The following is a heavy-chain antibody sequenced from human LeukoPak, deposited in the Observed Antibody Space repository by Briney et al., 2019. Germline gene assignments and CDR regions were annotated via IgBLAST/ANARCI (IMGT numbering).Heavy chain of an antibody. J-gene: IGHJ4*02. D-gene: IGHD3-9*01. V-gene: IGHV1-46*01. CDR3: ARAYYDILTGYYD. Sequence: ASVKVSCKASGYTFTSYYMHWVRQAPGQGLEWMGIINPSGGSTSYAQKFQGRVTMTRDTSTSTVYMELSSLRTEDTAVYYCARAYYDILTGYYDWGQGTLVTVSS. CDR2: INPSGGST. CDR1: GYTFTSYY.